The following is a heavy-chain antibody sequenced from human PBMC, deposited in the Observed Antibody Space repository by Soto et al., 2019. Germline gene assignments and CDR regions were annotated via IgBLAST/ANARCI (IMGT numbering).Heavy chain of an antibody. V-gene: IGHV3-33*01. D-gene: IGHD3-10*01. CDR2: IWYDGSNK. CDR1: GFTFSSYG. Sequence: GGSLRLSCAASGFTFSSYGMHWVRQAPGKGLEWVAVIWYDGSNKYYADSVKGRFTISRDNSKNTLYLQMNSLRAEDTAVYYCARDGWGFGEPYYYYYMDVWGKGTTVTVSS. J-gene: IGHJ6*03. CDR3: ARDGWGFGEPYYYYYMDV.